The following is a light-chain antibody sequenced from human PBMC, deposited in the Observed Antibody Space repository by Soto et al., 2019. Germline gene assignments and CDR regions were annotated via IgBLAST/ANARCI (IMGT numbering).Light chain of an antibody. Sequence: QSALTQPASVSGSPGQSINISCTGTSSDVGSYNLVSWYQQHPGKAPKLMIYEGSKRPSGVSNRFSGSKSGSTASLTISGLQAEDEADYYCCSYAGSRIFEVFGTGTKVTVL. J-gene: IGLJ1*01. CDR1: SSDVGSYNL. CDR2: EGS. CDR3: CSYAGSRIFEV. V-gene: IGLV2-23*03.